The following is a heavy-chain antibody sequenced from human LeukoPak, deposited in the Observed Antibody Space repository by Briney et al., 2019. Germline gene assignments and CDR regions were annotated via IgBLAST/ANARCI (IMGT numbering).Heavy chain of an antibody. V-gene: IGHV3-48*03. J-gene: IGHJ3*02. Sequence: GGSLRLSCAASGFTFSSYEMNWVRQAPGKGLEWVSYISSSGSTIYYADSVKGRFTISRDNSKNTLYLQMNSLRAEDTAVYYCARGGSYLSAFDIWGQGTMVTASS. D-gene: IGHD1-26*01. CDR3: ARGGSYLSAFDI. CDR2: ISSSGSTI. CDR1: GFTFSSYE.